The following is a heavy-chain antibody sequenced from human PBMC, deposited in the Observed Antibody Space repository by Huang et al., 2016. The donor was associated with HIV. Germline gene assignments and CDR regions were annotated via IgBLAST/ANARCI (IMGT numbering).Heavy chain of an antibody. CDR3: ARAEDVGRFGQLLPPPYGMDI. Sequence: QVQLEQWGAGLLKPSETLSLTCAVYGGSFSGYYWTWIRQSPGRGLEWIGVISHTAITNHNPSLRGRRTLSVDPSKKQFSLKLKSVTVADTATDYCARAEDVGRFGQLLPPPYGMDIWGRGTTVIVSS. CDR1: GGSFSGYY. V-gene: IGHV4-34*02. D-gene: IGHD3-10*01. J-gene: IGHJ6*02. CDR2: ISHTAIT.